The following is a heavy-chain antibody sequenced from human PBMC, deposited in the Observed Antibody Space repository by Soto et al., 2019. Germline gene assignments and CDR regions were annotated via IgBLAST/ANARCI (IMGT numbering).Heavy chain of an antibody. D-gene: IGHD2-15*01. V-gene: IGHV3-23*01. Sequence: PGGSLRLSCAASGFTFSSYAMSWVRQAPGKGLEWVSAISGSGGSTYYADSVRGRSTISRDNSKNTLYLQMNSLRAEDTAVYYCARGRGYCSGGSCDHWYFDLWGRGTLVTVSS. J-gene: IGHJ2*01. CDR1: GFTFSSYA. CDR2: ISGSGGST. CDR3: ARGRGYCSGGSCDHWYFDL.